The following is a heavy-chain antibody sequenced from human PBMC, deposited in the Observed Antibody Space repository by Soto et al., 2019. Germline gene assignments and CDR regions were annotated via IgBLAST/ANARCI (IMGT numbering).Heavy chain of an antibody. Sequence: QVQLVQSGAEVKKPGSSVKVSCKASGGTFSSYAISWVRQAPGQGLEWMGGIIPIFGTANYAQKFQGRVTITADESTSTAYMELRSLRSEDTAVYYCARGGYYYDSSGYYRRGARASEYFQHWGQGTLVTVSS. J-gene: IGHJ1*01. CDR2: IIPIFGTA. CDR3: ARGGYYYDSSGYYRRGARASEYFQH. CDR1: GGTFSSYA. V-gene: IGHV1-69*01. D-gene: IGHD3-22*01.